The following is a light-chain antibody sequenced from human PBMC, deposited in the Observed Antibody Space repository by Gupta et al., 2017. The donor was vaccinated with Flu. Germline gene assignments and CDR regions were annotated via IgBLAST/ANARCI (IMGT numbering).Light chain of an antibody. CDR2: LGS. Sequence: EIVMTKSPVSLTVSIGEPASISCRPSQGLLHSNGYEFLEWFVQKPGQPPQLLVYLGSDRASGVPDRFRGRGSDTDYTLEISRVEADDVGIYFCRQALETPYTFGQGTKLEI. J-gene: IGKJ2*01. CDR1: QGLLHSNGYEF. V-gene: IGKV2-28*01. CDR3: RQALETPYT.